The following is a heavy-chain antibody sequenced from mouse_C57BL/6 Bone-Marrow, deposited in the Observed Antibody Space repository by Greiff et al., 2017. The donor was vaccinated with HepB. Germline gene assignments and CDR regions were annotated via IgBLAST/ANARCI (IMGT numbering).Heavy chain of an antibody. CDR3: ARGYGYDEGCYFDY. V-gene: IGHV1-50*01. D-gene: IGHD2-2*01. CDR2: IDPSDSYT. Sequence: QVQLQQPGAELVKPGASVKLSCKASGYTFTSYWMQWVKQRPGQGLEWIGEIDPSDSYTNYNQKFKGKATLTVDTSSSTAYMQLSSLTSEDSAVYYCARGYGYDEGCYFDYWGQGTTLTVSS. J-gene: IGHJ2*01. CDR1: GYTFTSYW.